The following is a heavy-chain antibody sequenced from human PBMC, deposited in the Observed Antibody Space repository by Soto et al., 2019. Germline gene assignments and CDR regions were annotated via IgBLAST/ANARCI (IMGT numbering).Heavy chain of an antibody. CDR3: ARVRDDFWSGYFWDFDL. CDR1: SGSISSSNW. J-gene: IGHJ2*01. Sequence: QVQLQESGPGLVKPSGTLSLTCAVSSGSISSSNWWSWVRQPPGKGLEWIGEIYHSGSTNYNPSLKSRVTRSVDKSKNQFSLKLSSVTAADTAVYYCARVRDDFWSGYFWDFDLWGRGTLVTVSS. V-gene: IGHV4-4*02. CDR2: IYHSGST. D-gene: IGHD3-3*01.